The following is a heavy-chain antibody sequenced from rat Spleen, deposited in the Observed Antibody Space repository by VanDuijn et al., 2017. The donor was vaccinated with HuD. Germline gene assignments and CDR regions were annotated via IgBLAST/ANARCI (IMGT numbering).Heavy chain of an antibody. J-gene: IGHJ2*01. V-gene: IGHV5S13*01. D-gene: IGHD1-9*01. Sequence: EVQLVESDGGLVQPGRSLKLSCAASGFTYSNYVMAWFRQAPTKGLEWVASISTGGGKTYYRDSVRGRFTISRDYAKNTLYLQMDSLRSEDTASYYCVRHGYTRYYFDYWGQGVMVTVSS. CDR2: ISTGGGKT. CDR1: GFTYSNYV. CDR3: VRHGYTRYYFDY.